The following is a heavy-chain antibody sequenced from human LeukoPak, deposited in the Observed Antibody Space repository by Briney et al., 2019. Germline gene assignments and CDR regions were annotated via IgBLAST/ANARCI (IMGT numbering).Heavy chain of an antibody. D-gene: IGHD1-26*01. CDR1: GYSISSGYY. V-gene: IGHV4-38-2*02. CDR3: AGAGKVWSGSYSGAFDI. CDR2: IYHSGST. Sequence: SETLSLTCTVSGYSISSGYYWGWIRQPPGKGLEWIGSIYHSGSTYYNPSPKSRVTISVDTSKNQFSLKLSSVTAADTAVYYCAGAGKVWSGSYSGAFDIWGQGTMVTVSS. J-gene: IGHJ3*02.